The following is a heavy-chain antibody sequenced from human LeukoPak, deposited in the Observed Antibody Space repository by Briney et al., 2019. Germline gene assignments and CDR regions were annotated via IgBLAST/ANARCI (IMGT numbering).Heavy chain of an antibody. CDR2: ISGSGDTT. D-gene: IGHD5-18*01. V-gene: IGHV3-23*01. Sequence: GGSLRLSCAASGFTFSSYAMSWVRQAPGKGLEWVSGISGSGDTTYYAASVKGRSTVSRDTSKNTLFLQMNSLRVEDTAVYYCAKDPLNTVMVSPTFDCWGQGTLVTVSS. CDR3: AKDPLNTVMVSPTFDC. CDR1: GFTFSSYA. J-gene: IGHJ4*02.